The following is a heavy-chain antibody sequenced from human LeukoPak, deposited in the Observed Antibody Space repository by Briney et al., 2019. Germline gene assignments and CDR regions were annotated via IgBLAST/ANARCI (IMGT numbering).Heavy chain of an antibody. CDR3: ARDTYYDYVWGSYLIGYYFDY. CDR1: GGTFSSHA. D-gene: IGHD3-16*02. J-gene: IGHJ4*02. CDR2: IIPIFGTA. Sequence: GASVKVSCKASGGTFSSHAISWVRQAPGQGLEWMGGIIPIFGTANYAQKFQGRVTITADESTSTAYMELRSLRSDDTAVYYCARDTYYDYVWGSYLIGYYFDYWGQGTLVTVSS. V-gene: IGHV1-69*13.